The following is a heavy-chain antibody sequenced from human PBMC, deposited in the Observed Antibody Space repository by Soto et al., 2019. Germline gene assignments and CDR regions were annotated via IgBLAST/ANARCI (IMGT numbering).Heavy chain of an antibody. V-gene: IGHV3-30*14. Sequence: GGSLRLSCAASGFTFSSYAMYWVRQAPGKGLEWMAFISHDGNNTYYADSVKGRFSISRDNSKNTLYLQMNSLRAEDTAVYYCARKLEALDMDVWGQGTTVTVSS. D-gene: IGHD6-6*01. CDR2: ISHDGNNT. J-gene: IGHJ6*02. CDR1: GFTFSSYA. CDR3: ARKLEALDMDV.